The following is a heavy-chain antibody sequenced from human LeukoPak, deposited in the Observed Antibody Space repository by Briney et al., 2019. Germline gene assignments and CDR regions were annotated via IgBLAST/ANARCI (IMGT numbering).Heavy chain of an antibody. J-gene: IGHJ4*02. CDR2: IYYSGST. D-gene: IGHD3-9*01. CDR3: ARNRHDILTGYYTS. V-gene: IGHV4-39*01. CDR1: GGSIGSSSYY. Sequence: SETLSLTCTVSGGSIGSSSYYWGWIRQPPGKGLEWIGSIYYSGSTYYNPSLKSRVTISVDTSKNQFSLKLSSVTAADTAVYYCARNRHDILTGYYTSWGQGTLVTVSS.